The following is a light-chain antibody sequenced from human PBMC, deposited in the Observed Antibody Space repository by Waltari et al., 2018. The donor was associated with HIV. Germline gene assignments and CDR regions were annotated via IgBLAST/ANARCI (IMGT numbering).Light chain of an antibody. J-gene: IGKJ3*01. CDR3: QKCVSVPVT. Sequence: DIVLTQSPASLAVSLGEWATIHCKSSQSLLRRANPLNFLAWYQQKPGQPPKLLSYWASTRETGVPYRFSGSGSGTDFTHTISSLQAEDVAVYYCQKCVSVPVTFGPGTKVDIK. CDR2: WAS. V-gene: IGKV4-1*01. CDR1: QSLLRRANPLNF.